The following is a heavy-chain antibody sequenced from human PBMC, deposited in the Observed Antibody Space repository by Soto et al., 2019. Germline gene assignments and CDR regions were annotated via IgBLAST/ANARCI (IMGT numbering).Heavy chain of an antibody. CDR2: INHSGST. D-gene: IGHD6-13*01. CDR3: ARGREYSSSWSNWFDP. J-gene: IGHJ5*02. Sequence: QVRLQQWGAGLLKPSETLSLTCAVYGGSFSGYYWSWIRQPPGKGLEWIGEINHSGSTNYNPSLKSRVTISVDTSKNQFSLKLSSVTAADTAVYYCARGREYSSSWSNWFDPWGQGTLVTVSS. V-gene: IGHV4-34*01. CDR1: GGSFSGYY.